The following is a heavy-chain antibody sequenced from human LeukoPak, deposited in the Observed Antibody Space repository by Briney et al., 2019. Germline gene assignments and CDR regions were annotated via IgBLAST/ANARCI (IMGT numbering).Heavy chain of an antibody. V-gene: IGHV3-48*01. CDR3: ARVGVLPGIAAAGTGYYMDV. Sequence: GGSLRLSCAASGFTFSSYSMNWVRQAPGKGLEWVSYISSSSSTIYYADSVKGRFTISRDNAKNSLYLQMNSLRAEDTAVYYCARVGVLPGIAAAGTGYYMDVWGKGTTVTVSS. CDR2: ISSSSSTI. J-gene: IGHJ6*03. D-gene: IGHD6-13*01. CDR1: GFTFSSYS.